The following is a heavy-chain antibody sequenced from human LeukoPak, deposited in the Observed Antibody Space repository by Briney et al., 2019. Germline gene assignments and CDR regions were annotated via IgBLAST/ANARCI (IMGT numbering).Heavy chain of an antibody. CDR2: IYAADSDT. Sequence: AGESLKISCQGSGNSFNNYWISWVHQMPGKGLEWMAIIYAADSDTRYSPSFQGQVTLSVDKSISTVYLQWSSLKASDTAVYYCARHLRGLDLWGQGTLVTVSS. CDR1: GNSFNNYW. V-gene: IGHV5-51*07. D-gene: IGHD3-10*01. J-gene: IGHJ5*02. CDR3: ARHLRGLDL.